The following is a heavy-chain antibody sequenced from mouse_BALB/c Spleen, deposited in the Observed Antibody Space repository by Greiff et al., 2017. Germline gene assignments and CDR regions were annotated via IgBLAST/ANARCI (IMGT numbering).Heavy chain of an antibody. CDR2: IRNKANNHAT. Sequence: EVHLVESGGGLVQPGGSMKLSCAASGFTFSDAWMDWVRQSPEKGLEWVAEIRNKANNHATYYAESMKGRFTISRDDSKSSVYLQMNSLRPEDTGIYYCTRVWGYWFFDVWGAGTTVTVSS. CDR1: GFTFSDAW. D-gene: IGHD4-1*01. V-gene: IGHV6-6*01. J-gene: IGHJ1*01. CDR3: TRVWGYWFFDV.